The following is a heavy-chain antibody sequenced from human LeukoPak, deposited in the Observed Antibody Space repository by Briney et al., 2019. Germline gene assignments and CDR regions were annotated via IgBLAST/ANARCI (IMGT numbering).Heavy chain of an antibody. Sequence: PGGSLRLSCAASGFTFSSYSMNWVRQSPGEGLGWVSTVSGGGDSTFYADSVKGRFTISKDNAKDTLYLQMNSLRADDTAIYYCARGSRPSSGWAYDYWGLGTLVTVSS. CDR1: GFTFSSYS. CDR2: VSGGGDST. V-gene: IGHV3-23*01. D-gene: IGHD6-19*01. CDR3: ARGSRPSSGWAYDY. J-gene: IGHJ4*02.